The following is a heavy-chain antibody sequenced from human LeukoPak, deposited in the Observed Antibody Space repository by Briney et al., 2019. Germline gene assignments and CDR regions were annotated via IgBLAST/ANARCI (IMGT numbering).Heavy chain of an antibody. Sequence: PGGSLRLSCAAFGFTFSSYRMSWVRQAPGKGLEWVANIKQDGSEKHYVDSVKGRFTISRDNSKNTLYLQMNSLRAEDTAVYYCAALVGATPDVWGKGTTVTISS. CDR1: GFTFSSYR. CDR2: IKQDGSEK. CDR3: AALVGATPDV. J-gene: IGHJ6*04. V-gene: IGHV3-7*01. D-gene: IGHD1-26*01.